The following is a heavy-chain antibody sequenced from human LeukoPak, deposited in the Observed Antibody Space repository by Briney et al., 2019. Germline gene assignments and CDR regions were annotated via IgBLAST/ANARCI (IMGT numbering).Heavy chain of an antibody. CDR2: IYHSGST. J-gene: IGHJ4*02. CDR3: ARRVEYSKAWDY. Sequence: PSETLSLTCAVSGYSISSGYYWGWIRQPPGKGLDWIGSIYHSGSTYYNPSIKSRVTISVDTSKNQFSLKLSSVTAADTAVYYCARRVEYSKAWDYWGQGTLVTVSS. D-gene: IGHD4-11*01. V-gene: IGHV4-38-2*01. CDR1: GYSISSGYY.